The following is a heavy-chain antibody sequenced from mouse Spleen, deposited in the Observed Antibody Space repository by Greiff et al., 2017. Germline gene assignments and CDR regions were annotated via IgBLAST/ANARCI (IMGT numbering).Heavy chain of an antibody. D-gene: IGHD2-10*01. Sequence: QVQLKQSGAELARPGASVKLSCKASGYTFTSYGISWVKQRTGQGLEWIGEIYPRSGNTYYNEKFKGKATLTADKSSSTAYMELRSLTSEDSAVYFCARKQGLLGAMDYWGQGTSVTVSS. CDR3: ARKQGLLGAMDY. J-gene: IGHJ4*01. V-gene: IGHV1-81*01. CDR1: GYTFTSYG. CDR2: IYPRSGNT.